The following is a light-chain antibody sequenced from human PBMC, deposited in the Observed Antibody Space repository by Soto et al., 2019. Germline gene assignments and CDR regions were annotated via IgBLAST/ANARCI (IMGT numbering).Light chain of an antibody. CDR2: SAS. CDR3: QQYGGSPRVT. V-gene: IGKV3-20*01. Sequence: EIVLTQSPGTLSLSPGERVTLSCRASQSVSSNYLAWYQQKPGQAPRLLIYSASSRATGIPDRFSGSGSGTDFTLTINRLEPEDFAVYYCQQYGGSPRVTFGGGIKVEIK. CDR1: QSVSSNY. J-gene: IGKJ4*01.